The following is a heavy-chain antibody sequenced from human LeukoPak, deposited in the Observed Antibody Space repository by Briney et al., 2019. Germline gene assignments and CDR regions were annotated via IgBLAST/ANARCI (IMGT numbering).Heavy chain of an antibody. V-gene: IGHV3-21*01. CDR1: GFTFSSYS. J-gene: IGHJ6*03. D-gene: IGHD3-3*01. Sequence: GGSLRLSCAASGFTFSSYSMNWVRQAPGKGLEWVSSISSSSSYIYYADSVKGRFTISRDNAKNSLYLQMNSLRAEDTAVYYCARLGADNYYYYMDVWGKGTTVTVSS. CDR3: ARLGADNYYYYMDV. CDR2: ISSSSSYI.